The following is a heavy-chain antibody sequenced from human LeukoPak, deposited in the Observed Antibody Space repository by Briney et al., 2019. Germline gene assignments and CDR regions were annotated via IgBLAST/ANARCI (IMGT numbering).Heavy chain of an antibody. J-gene: IGHJ6*03. D-gene: IGHD1-26*01. CDR2: IYHSGST. CDR1: GYSISSGYY. Sequence: PSETLSLTCTVSGYSISSGYYWGWIRQPPGKGLEWIGSIYHSGSTYYNPSLKSRVTISVDTSKNQFSLKLSSATAADTAVYYCARHGLENSGNYQYYYYYMDVWGKGTTVTISS. V-gene: IGHV4-38-2*02. CDR3: ARHGLENSGNYQYYYYYMDV.